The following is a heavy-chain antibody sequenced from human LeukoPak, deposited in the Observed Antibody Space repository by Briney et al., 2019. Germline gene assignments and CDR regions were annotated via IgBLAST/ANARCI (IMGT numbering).Heavy chain of an antibody. V-gene: IGHV4-59*01. J-gene: IGHJ4*02. CDR2: IQYSGST. CDR1: GGSMSSFY. D-gene: IGHD3-22*01. Sequence: SETLSLTCTVSGGSMSSFYWSWIRQPPGKGLQYIGYIQYSGSTNYNPSLKSRVTISVDTSKNQFSLKLSSVTAADTAVYYCARYYDRSGYWSTPHFDYWGQGTLVTVSS. CDR3: ARYYDRSGYWSTPHFDY.